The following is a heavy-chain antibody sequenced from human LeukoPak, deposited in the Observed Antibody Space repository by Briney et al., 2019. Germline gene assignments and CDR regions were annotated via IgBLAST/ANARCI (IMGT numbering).Heavy chain of an antibody. J-gene: IGHJ4*02. CDR1: GFNVGDKY. CDR2: IMWSGDFK. CDR3: ARANYYDRSGLNYFDS. D-gene: IGHD3-22*01. Sequence: GGSLRLSCEASGFNVGDKYMSWVRQAPGKGLDWVSGIMWSGDFKDYAESVKGRFRISRDNAKKSLYLQMDNLRAEDTAVYYCARANYYDRSGLNYFDSWGQGVPVTVSS. V-gene: IGHV3-20*04.